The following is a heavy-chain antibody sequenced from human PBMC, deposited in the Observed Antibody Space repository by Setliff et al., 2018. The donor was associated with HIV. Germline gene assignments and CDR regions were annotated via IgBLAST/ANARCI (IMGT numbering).Heavy chain of an antibody. CDR3: ARGTYYYDSSGFDAFDI. V-gene: IGHV3-30*02. CDR2: IRYDISNK. J-gene: IGHJ3*02. D-gene: IGHD3-22*01. Sequence: PGGSLRLSCAASGFTFSSYGMHWVRQAPGKGLEWVAFIRYDISNKNYADSVKGRFSISRDNSKNTLYLQMNRLRAEDTAVYYCARGTYYYDSSGFDAFDIWGQGTLVTVSS. CDR1: GFTFSSYG.